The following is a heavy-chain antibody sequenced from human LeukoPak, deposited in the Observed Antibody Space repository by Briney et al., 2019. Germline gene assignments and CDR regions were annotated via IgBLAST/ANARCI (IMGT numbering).Heavy chain of an antibody. Sequence: ASVTVSCKASGGTFSSYAISWVRQAPGQGLEWMGGIIPIFGTANYAQKFQGRVTVTRDTSTSTVHMELSGLRSEDTAVYYCARDQECFDYWGQGTLVTVSS. CDR1: GGTFSSYA. CDR2: IIPIFGTA. D-gene: IGHD2/OR15-2a*01. V-gene: IGHV1-69*05. J-gene: IGHJ4*02. CDR3: ARDQECFDY.